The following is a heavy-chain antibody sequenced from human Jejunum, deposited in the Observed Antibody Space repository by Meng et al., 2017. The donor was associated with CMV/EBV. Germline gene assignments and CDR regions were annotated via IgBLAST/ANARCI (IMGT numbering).Heavy chain of an antibody. Sequence: SGFTFITFDVSWVRQTPPKGLGWLAYITSTGDRIYYAESVKSRFIVSRDNAKNSLYLEMDSLRAEDSGVYYCASNLGQWLSWFDPWGQGTVVTVSS. D-gene: IGHD5-12*01. CDR3: ASNLGQWLSWFDP. V-gene: IGHV3-48*03. CDR1: GFTFITFD. J-gene: IGHJ5*02. CDR2: ITSTGDRI.